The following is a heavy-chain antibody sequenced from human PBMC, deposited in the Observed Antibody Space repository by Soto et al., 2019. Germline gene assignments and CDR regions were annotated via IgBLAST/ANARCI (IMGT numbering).Heavy chain of an antibody. V-gene: IGHV3-30-3*01. CDR3: AREREITIFGVVTYYYYGMDV. J-gene: IGHJ6*02. CDR2: ISYDGSNK. D-gene: IGHD3-3*01. CDR1: GFTFSSYA. Sequence: GGSLRLSCAASGFTFSSYAMHWVRQAPGKGLEWVAVISYDGSNKYYADSVKGRFTISRDNSKNTLYLQMNSLRAEDTAVYYCAREREITIFGVVTYYYYGMDVWGQGTTVTVSS.